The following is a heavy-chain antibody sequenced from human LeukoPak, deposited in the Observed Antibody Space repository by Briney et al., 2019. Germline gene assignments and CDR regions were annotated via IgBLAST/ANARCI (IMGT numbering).Heavy chain of an antibody. J-gene: IGHJ3*02. D-gene: IGHD3-10*01. CDR1: DGPITTYG. CDR3: ARVVRLSEGSGSYLNAFDI. Sequence: TLSFTGTVSDGPITTYGWSWSRQPPGKGREGRGYTYYKGRANYNPSLKSRVTMSVDTSKNQFSLKLSSVTAADTAVYFCARVVRLSEGSGSYLNAFDIWGQGTMVTVSS. CDR2: TYYKGRA. V-gene: IGHV4-59*13.